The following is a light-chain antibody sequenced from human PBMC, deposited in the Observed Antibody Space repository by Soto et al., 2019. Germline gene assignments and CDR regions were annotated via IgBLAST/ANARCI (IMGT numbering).Light chain of an antibody. V-gene: IGKV1-5*01. CDR2: DAS. CDR1: QSISSW. J-gene: IGKJ1*01. CDR3: QQYNSYSQT. Sequence: DIQMTQSPSTLSASVGDRVTITCRASQSISSWLAWYQQKPGKAPKLLIYDASSLESGVPSRFSGSGSGTEFTLTISSLQPDDFATYYCQQYNSYSQTFGQGPRWKSN.